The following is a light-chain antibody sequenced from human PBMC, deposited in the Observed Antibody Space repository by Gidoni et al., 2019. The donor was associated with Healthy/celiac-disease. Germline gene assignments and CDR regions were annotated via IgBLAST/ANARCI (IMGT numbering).Light chain of an antibody. J-gene: IGKJ1*01. CDR1: QSVLYSSNNKNY. CDR2: WAS. Sequence: DLVMTQSPDSLAVSLGERATINCKSSQSVLYSSNNKNYLAWYQPKPGQPPKLLIYWASTRESGVTDRFSGSGSGTDFTLTISSMQAEDVAVYYCQQYYSTPPTFGKXTKVEIK. V-gene: IGKV4-1*01. CDR3: QQYYSTPPT.